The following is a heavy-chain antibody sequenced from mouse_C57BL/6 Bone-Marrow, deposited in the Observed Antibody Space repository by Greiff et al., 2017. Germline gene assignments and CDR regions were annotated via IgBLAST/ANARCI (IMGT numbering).Heavy chain of an antibody. D-gene: IGHD1-1*01. J-gene: IGHJ1*03. CDR2: IDPEDGET. V-gene: IGHV14-1*01. CDR1: GFNIKDYY. Sequence: VQLQQSGAELVRPGASVKLSCTASGFNIKDYYMHWVKQRPEQGLAWIGRIDPEDGETEYAPKFQGKATMTADTSSNTAYLQLSSLTSEDTAVYYCTRGTTVVGRYFDVWGTGTTVTVSS. CDR3: TRGTTVVGRYFDV.